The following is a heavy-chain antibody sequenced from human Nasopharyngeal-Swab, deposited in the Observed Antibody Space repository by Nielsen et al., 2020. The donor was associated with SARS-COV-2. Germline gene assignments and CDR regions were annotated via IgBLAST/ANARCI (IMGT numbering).Heavy chain of an antibody. D-gene: IGHD3-22*01. CDR3: ASLTYYYDSSGLDY. V-gene: IGHV3-9*01. Sequence: GGSLRLSCAASGFTFDDYAMHWVRQAPGKGLEWVSGISWNSGSIGYVDSVKGRFTISRDNAKNSLYLQMNSLRAEDTAVYYCASLTYYYDSSGLDYWGQGTLVTVSS. CDR2: ISWNSGSI. CDR1: GFTFDDYA. J-gene: IGHJ4*02.